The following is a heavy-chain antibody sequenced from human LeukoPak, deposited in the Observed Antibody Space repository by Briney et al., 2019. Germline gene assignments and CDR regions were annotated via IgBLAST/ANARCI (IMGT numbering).Heavy chain of an antibody. V-gene: IGHV4-59*08. J-gene: IGHJ4*01. CDR1: GASLNNNF. D-gene: IGHD3-22*01. Sequence: PSDTLSLTCTVSGASLNNNFWTWIRQPPGKGLEWIGYIYSSGSANYNPSLKSRVIISGDTSKNQISLNLTSVTAADTAVYFCARHRDYYDSWGHGTLVTVSS. CDR2: IYSSGSA. CDR3: ARHRDYYDS.